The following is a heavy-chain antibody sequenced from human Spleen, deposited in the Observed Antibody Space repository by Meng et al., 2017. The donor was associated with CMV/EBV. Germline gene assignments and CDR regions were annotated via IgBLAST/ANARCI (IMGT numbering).Heavy chain of an antibody. CDR2: ISAYNGNT. CDR1: FTSYG. J-gene: IGHJ6*02. Sequence: FTSYGISWVRQAPGQGLEWMGWISAYNGNTNYAQKLQGRVTMTTDTSTSTAYMELRSLRSDDTAVYYCARGGFWSGYSNYYYYGMDVWGQGTTVTVSS. V-gene: IGHV1-18*01. CDR3: ARGGFWSGYSNYYYYGMDV. D-gene: IGHD3-3*01.